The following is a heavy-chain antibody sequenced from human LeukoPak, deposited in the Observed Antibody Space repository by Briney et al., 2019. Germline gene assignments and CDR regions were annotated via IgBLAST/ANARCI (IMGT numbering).Heavy chain of an antibody. CDR2: MNPNGGNT. D-gene: IGHD1-26*01. Sequence: RASVKVSCKASGYTFTSYDINWVRQATGQGLEWMGWMNPNGGNTGYAQKFQGRVTMTRNTSISTAYMELSRLRSDDTAVYYCARDLFSGSYYHHFDYWGQGTLVTVSS. CDR3: ARDLFSGSYYHHFDY. CDR1: GYTFTSYD. V-gene: IGHV1-8*01. J-gene: IGHJ4*02.